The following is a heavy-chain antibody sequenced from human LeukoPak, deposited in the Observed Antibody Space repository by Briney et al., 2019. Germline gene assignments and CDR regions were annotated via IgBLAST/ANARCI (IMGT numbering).Heavy chain of an antibody. J-gene: IGHJ5*02. V-gene: IGHV1-69*13. CDR3: AYSSSSGWWFDP. Sequence: SVKVSCKASGGTFSSYAISWVRQAPGQGLEWMGGIIPIFGTANYAQKFQGRVTITPDESTSTAYMELSSLRSEDTAVYYCAYSSSSGWWFDPWGQGTLVTVSS. D-gene: IGHD6-6*01. CDR2: IIPIFGTA. CDR1: GGTFSSYA.